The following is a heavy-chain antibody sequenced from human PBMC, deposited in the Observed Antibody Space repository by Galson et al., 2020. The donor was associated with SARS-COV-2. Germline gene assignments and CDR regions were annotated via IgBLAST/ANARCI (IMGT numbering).Heavy chain of an antibody. V-gene: IGHV3-33*01. J-gene: IGHJ5*02. D-gene: IGHD6-19*01. CDR3: ARMGIAVAGTEYNWFDP. Sequence: GGSLRLSCAASGFTFSSYGMHWVRQAPGKGLEWVAVIWYDGSNKYYADSVKGRFTISRDNSKNTLYLQMNSLRAEDTAVYYCARMGIAVAGTEYNWFDPWGQGTLVTVSS. CDR2: IWYDGSNK. CDR1: GFTFSSYG.